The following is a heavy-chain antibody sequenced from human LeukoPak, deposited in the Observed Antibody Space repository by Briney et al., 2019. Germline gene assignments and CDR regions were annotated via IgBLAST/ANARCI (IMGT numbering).Heavy chain of an antibody. V-gene: IGHV1-18*04. Sequence: ASVKVSCKASGYTFTSYGIGWVRQAPGQGLEWMGWISAYNGNTNYAQKLQGRVTMTTDTSTSTAYMELRSLRSDDTAVYYCARWGRYFDWLLSFDYWGQGTLVTVSS. CDR1: GYTFTSYG. D-gene: IGHD3-9*01. CDR2: ISAYNGNT. J-gene: IGHJ4*02. CDR3: ARWGRYFDWLLSFDY.